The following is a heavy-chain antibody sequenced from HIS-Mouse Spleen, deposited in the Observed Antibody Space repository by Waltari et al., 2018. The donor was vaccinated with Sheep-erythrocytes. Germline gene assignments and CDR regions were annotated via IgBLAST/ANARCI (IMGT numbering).Heavy chain of an antibody. J-gene: IGHJ4*02. Sequence: EVQLVESGGGLVKPGGSLRLSCAASGFTFSNAWMSWVRQAPGKGLEWVGSIKSKTDGGTTDYAAPVKGRFTISRDDSKNTLYLQMNSLKTEDTAVYYCTTDPYVWLLSHWGQGTLVTVSS. CDR3: TTDPYVWLLSH. CDR1: GFTFSNAW. V-gene: IGHV3-15*01. D-gene: IGHD3-9*01. CDR2: IKSKTDGGTT.